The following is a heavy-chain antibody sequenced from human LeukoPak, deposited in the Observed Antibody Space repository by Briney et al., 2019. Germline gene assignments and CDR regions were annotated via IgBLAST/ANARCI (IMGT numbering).Heavy chain of an antibody. V-gene: IGHV4-59*08. CDR1: GGSISTFY. CDR3: ARLPRGDYGDYIDYYGMDV. D-gene: IGHD4-17*01. CDR2: IYHSGDT. J-gene: IGHJ6*02. Sequence: SETLSLTCTVSGGSISTFYWNWIRQPPGKGLEWIGYIYHSGDTRYNPSLKSRVTISVDTSKNQFSLKLSSVTAADTAVYYCARLPRGDYGDYIDYYGMDVWGQGTTVTVSS.